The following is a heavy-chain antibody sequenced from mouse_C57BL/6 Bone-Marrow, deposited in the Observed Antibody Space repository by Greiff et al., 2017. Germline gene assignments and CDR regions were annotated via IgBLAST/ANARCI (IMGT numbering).Heavy chain of an antibody. CDR2: ISNGGGST. J-gene: IGHJ2*01. CDR3: ARLYYGNYGYFDY. Sequence: EVKLMESGGGLVQPGGSLKLSCAASGFTFSDYYMYWVRQTPEKRLEWVAYISNGGGSTYYPDTVKGRFTISRDNAKNTLYLQMSRLKSEDTAMYYCARLYYGNYGYFDYWGQGTTLTVSS. V-gene: IGHV5-12*01. CDR1: GFTFSDYY. D-gene: IGHD2-1*01.